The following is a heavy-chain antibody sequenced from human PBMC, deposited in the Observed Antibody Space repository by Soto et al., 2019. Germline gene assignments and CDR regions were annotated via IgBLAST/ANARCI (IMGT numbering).Heavy chain of an antibody. CDR2: FIPIFGTA. CDR1: GGTFSTYF. CDR3: ASSSRNNDDVGTNYYCDY. J-gene: IGHJ4*01. D-gene: IGHD1-1*01. V-gene: IGHV1-69*01. Sequence: QVQLVQSGAEVKKPGSSVKVSCKTSGGTFSTYFIVWVRQAPGAGLEWMGGFIPIFGTANFSQKFQDRVTITADETTNPACMSLSSLKSEDTDMYYRASSSRNNDDVGTNYYCDYWGNGTLVTVSS.